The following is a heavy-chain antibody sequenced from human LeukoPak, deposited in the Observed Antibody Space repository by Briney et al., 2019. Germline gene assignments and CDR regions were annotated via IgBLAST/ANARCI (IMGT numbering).Heavy chain of an antibody. D-gene: IGHD4-17*01. CDR2: ISHDGSEK. V-gene: IGHV3-7*03. Sequence: GGSLRLSCAASGFTFSSYWMSWVRQAPGKGLEWVGQISHDGSEKYYVDSVKGRFTISRDNSKNTLYLQMNSLRAEDTAVYYCAKDLHGDYVRWGDYWGQGTLVTVSS. CDR3: AKDLHGDYVRWGDY. J-gene: IGHJ4*02. CDR1: GFTFSSYW.